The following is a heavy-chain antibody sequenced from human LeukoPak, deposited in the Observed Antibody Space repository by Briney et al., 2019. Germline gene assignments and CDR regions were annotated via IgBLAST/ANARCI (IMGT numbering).Heavy chain of an antibody. V-gene: IGHV4-4*07. CDR1: GGSISNQY. Sequence: PSETLSLTCTVSGGSISNQYWSWIRQPAGKGLEWIGRTYTSGRTNFNPSLKSRITISVDESTNQFSLKLTSVTAADTAVYFCARETLYSSGWKFDYWGQGTQVAVSS. D-gene: IGHD6-19*01. J-gene: IGHJ4*02. CDR2: TYTSGRT. CDR3: ARETLYSSGWKFDY.